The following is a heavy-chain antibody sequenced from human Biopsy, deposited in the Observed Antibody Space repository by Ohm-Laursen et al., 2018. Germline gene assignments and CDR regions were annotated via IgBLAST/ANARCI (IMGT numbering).Heavy chain of an antibody. D-gene: IGHD7-27*01. CDR3: ARHLTGFWFDP. Sequence: SETLSLTCTVSGGSISSSTTYYWAWLRQPPGKGLEWIGSIYNTETTFYNPSLKSRVTISVDTSTNQFSLKVSSVAAADTALYFCARHLTGFWFDPWGHGTLVTVSS. V-gene: IGHV4-39*01. J-gene: IGHJ5*02. CDR2: IYNTETT. CDR1: GGSISSSTTYY.